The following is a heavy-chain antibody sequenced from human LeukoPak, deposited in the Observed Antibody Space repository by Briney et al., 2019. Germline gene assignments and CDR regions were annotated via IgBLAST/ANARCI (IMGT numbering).Heavy chain of an antibody. J-gene: IGHJ3*02. Sequence: PGGSLRLSCAASGFTFSYYDMSWIRQAPGKGLEWVSYISSSSSYTNYADSVKGRFPISRDNAKNSLYLKMNSLRADDTAVYYCARGSVVPAARLGSDAFDIWGQGTMVTVSS. V-gene: IGHV3-11*06. CDR3: ARGSVVPAARLGSDAFDI. CDR1: GFTFSYYD. CDR2: ISSSSSYT. D-gene: IGHD2-2*01.